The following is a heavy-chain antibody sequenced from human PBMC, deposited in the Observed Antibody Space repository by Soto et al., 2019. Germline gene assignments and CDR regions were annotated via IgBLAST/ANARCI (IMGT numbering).Heavy chain of an antibody. V-gene: IGHV3-23*01. J-gene: IGHJ6*02. Sequence: EVQLLESGGGLVQPGGSLRLSCAASGFTFSSYAMNWVRQAPGKGLEWVSDISSSGGSGGSTHYADSVKGRFTISRDNSKNTLYLQMNSLRAEDTAVYYCAKDWRMDVWGQGTTVTVSS. CDR3: AKDWRMDV. CDR2: ISSSGGSGGST. CDR1: GFTFSSYA.